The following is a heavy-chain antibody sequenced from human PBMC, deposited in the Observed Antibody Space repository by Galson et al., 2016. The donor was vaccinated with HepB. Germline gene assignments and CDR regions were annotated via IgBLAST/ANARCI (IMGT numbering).Heavy chain of an antibody. CDR1: GGSISSSSYY. CDR3: ARHDPLVPILPNAFDI. J-gene: IGHJ3*02. Sequence: SETLSLTCTVSGGSISSSSYYWGWIRQPPGKGLEWIGSIYYSGSTYDNPSLKSRVTISVDTSKNQFSLNLTSVTAADTAVYYCARHDPLVPILPNAFDIWGQGTMVTVSS. V-gene: IGHV4-39*01. D-gene: IGHD6-6*01. CDR2: IYYSGST.